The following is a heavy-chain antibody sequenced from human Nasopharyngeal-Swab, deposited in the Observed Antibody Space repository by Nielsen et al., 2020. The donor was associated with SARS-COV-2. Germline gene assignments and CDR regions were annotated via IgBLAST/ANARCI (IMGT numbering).Heavy chain of an antibody. J-gene: IGHJ4*02. CDR2: INHSGST. CDR1: GYSMNSGYY. Sequence: SETLSLTCAVSGYSMNSGYYWGWIRQPPGKGLEWIGSINHSGSTYYNPSLKSRVTLSIDTSKNQFSLKLSSVTAADTAVYYCARAVEMAAILDYWGQGTLVTVSS. D-gene: IGHD5-24*01. CDR3: ARAVEMAAILDY. V-gene: IGHV4-38-2*01.